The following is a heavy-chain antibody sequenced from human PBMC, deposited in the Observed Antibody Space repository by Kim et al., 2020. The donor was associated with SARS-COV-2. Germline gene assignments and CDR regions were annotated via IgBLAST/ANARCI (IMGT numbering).Heavy chain of an antibody. V-gene: IGHV1-69*04. J-gene: IGHJ4*02. CDR1: GGTFSSYA. CDR3: ARDDYGGNSDY. CDR2: IIPILGIT. D-gene: IGHD4-17*01. Sequence: SVKVSCKASGGTFSSYAVSWVRQAPGQGLEWMGRIIPILGITHYPQKFQGRVTIAADKSTSTVYMDLSSLRSEDTAVYYCARDDYGGNSDYWGQGTLVT.